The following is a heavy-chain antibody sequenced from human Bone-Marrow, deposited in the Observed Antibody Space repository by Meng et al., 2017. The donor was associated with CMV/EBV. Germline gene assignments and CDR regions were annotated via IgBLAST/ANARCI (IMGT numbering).Heavy chain of an antibody. D-gene: IGHD3-16*01. CDR2: ISYNGGFE. J-gene: IGHJ3*02. V-gene: IGHV3-30*19. Sequence: GGSLRLSCAASGFTFSNYGIHWVRQAPGKGLEWVALISYNGGFEYYSDSVKGRFTISRDNSKNRLYLRMDSLKTEDTAVYYCPREGGVRTAFDIWGQGTMVTVSS. CDR1: GFTFSNYG. CDR3: PREGGVRTAFDI.